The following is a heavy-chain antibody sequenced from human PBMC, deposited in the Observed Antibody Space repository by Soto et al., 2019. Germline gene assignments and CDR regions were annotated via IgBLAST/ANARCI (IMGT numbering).Heavy chain of an antibody. CDR3: ARHGSN. CDR1: GVSISNSSYY. CDR2: IYYRGIT. Sequence: QFQLQESGPGLVKPSEPLSLTCTVSGVSISNSSYYWGWLRRPPGKGLEWIGTIYYRGITYYNPSLKSRVTISVDTSTNQFSLQLTSVTAADTAVYYCARHGSNWGQGPLVTVSS. V-gene: IGHV4-39*01. J-gene: IGHJ4*02.